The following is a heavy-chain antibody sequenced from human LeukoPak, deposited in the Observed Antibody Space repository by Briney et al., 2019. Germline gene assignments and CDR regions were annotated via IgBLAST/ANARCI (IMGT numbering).Heavy chain of an antibody. J-gene: IGHJ4*02. CDR3: VRALSSADGWYYFDL. CDR2: IRYDGSNH. Sequence: GGALRLSCAASGFIFSYYGMHWVRRAPGKGREWVAFIRYDGSNHFHADSVKGRFTISRDNSKNTLDLHMSSLRPEDTAMYYCVRALSSADGWYYFDLWGQGTLVTVSS. D-gene: IGHD6-19*01. CDR1: GFIFSYYG. V-gene: IGHV3-30*02.